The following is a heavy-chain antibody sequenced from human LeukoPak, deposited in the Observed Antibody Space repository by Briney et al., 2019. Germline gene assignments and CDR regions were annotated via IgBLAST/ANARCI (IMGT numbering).Heavy chain of an antibody. D-gene: IGHD2-21*01. CDR2: IYHSGST. CDR1: GGSFSGYY. V-gene: IGHV4-34*01. CDR3: ARVLALFLDY. J-gene: IGHJ4*02. Sequence: PSETLSLTCAVYGGSFSGYYWSWIRQPPGKGLEWIGSIYHSGSTYYNPSLKSRVTISVDTSKNQFSLKLSSVTAADTAVYYCARVLALFLDYWGQGTLVTVSS.